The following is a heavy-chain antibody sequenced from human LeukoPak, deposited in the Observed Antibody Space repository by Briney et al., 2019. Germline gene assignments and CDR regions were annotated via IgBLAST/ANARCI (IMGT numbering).Heavy chain of an antibody. CDR2: VHLSGAT. CDR1: GGSITTTNW. Sequence: PSGTLSLTCAVSGGSITTTNWWSWVRQPPGKGLEWIGEVHLSGATNYNPSLESRVSMSIDKSKNHSSLEVTSVTAADTAIYYCTRESGAFSPFGFWGQGTLLTVSS. CDR3: TRESGAFSPFGF. D-gene: IGHD1-26*01. V-gene: IGHV4-4*02. J-gene: IGHJ4*02.